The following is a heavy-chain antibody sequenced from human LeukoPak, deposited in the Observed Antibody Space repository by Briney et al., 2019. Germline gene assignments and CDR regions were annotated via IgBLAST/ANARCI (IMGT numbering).Heavy chain of an antibody. CDR1: GGSISSYY. CDR2: IYYSGST. CDR3: ARAADDFWSGSSSAFDY. J-gene: IGHJ4*02. V-gene: IGHV4-59*01. D-gene: IGHD3-3*01. Sequence: SETLSLTCTVSGGSISSYYWSWIRQPPGKGPEWIGYIYYSGSTNYNPSLKSRVTISVDTSKNQFSLKLSSVTAADTAVYYCARAADDFWSGSSSAFDYWGQGTLVTVSS.